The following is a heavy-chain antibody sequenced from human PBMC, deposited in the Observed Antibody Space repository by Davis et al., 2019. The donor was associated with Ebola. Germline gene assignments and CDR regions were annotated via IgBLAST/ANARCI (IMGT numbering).Heavy chain of an antibody. CDR1: GGSISSTTDY. V-gene: IGHV4-39*07. J-gene: IGHJ4*02. CDR3: ARGGYCSGGSCHTYHY. CDR2: IYYSGST. D-gene: IGHD2-15*01. Sequence: SETLSLTCTVSGGSISSTTDYWGWIRQPPGKGLEWIGSIYYSGSTSYNPSLKSRVSISVDTSKNQFSLKLTSVTAADTAVYYCARGGYCSGGSCHTYHYWGQGTLVTVSS.